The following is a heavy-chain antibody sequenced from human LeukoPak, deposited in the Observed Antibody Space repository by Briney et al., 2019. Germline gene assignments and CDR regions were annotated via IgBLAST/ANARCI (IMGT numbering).Heavy chain of an antibody. J-gene: IGHJ4*02. V-gene: IGHV3-30*18. Sequence: SGGSLRLSCAASGFTFSSYGMHWVRQAPGKGLEWVAVISYDGSNKYYADSVKGRLTISRDNSKNTLYLQMNSLRAEDTAVYYCAKDRWRSGFFDYWGQGTLVTVSS. CDR3: AKDRWRSGFFDY. D-gene: IGHD3-3*01. CDR1: GFTFSSYG. CDR2: ISYDGSNK.